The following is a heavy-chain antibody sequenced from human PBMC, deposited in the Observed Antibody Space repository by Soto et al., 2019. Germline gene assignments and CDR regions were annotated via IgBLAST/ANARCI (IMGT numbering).Heavy chain of an antibody. Sequence: ASVKVSCKASGYTFTYRYLHWVRQAPGQALEWMGWITPFNGNTNYAQKFQDRVTITRDRSMSTAYMELSSLRSEDTAMYYCASRHGITYDFWSGSHPPDAFDIWGQGTMVTVSS. CDR2: ITPFNGNT. CDR1: GYTFTYRY. V-gene: IGHV1-45*02. CDR3: ASRHGITYDFWSGSHPPDAFDI. J-gene: IGHJ3*02. D-gene: IGHD3-3*01.